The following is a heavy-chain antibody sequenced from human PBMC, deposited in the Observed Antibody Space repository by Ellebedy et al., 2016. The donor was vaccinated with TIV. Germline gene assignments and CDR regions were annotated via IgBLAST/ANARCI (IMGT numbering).Heavy chain of an antibody. CDR3: ARGAVTGMTTATFDP. J-gene: IGHJ5*02. CDR1: GIPFSSYW. D-gene: IGHD4-11*01. CDR2: INNGGSST. V-gene: IGHV3-74*01. Sequence: GESLKISCAASGIPFSSYWMHWVRQAPGKGPVWVSRINNGGSSTSYADSVKGRFTISRDNAKNTLYLQMNSLRAEDTAVYYCARGAVTGMTTATFDPWGQGTLVTVSS.